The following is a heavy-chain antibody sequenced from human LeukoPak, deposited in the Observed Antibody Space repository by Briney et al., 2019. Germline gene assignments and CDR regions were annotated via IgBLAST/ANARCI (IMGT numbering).Heavy chain of an antibody. CDR3: ARDRAALQDWVEFDP. V-gene: IGHV3-66*03. D-gene: IGHD3/OR15-3a*01. Sequence: GGSLRLSCVVSGFRVSDYYMSWVCQAPGKGLEWVGLIRDSGEAFYADFVRGRFAISRDESENTLYLQMNSLRVEDTAVYFCARDRAALQDWVEFDPWGQGTPVIVPS. J-gene: IGHJ5*02. CDR2: IRDSGEA. CDR1: GFRVSDYY.